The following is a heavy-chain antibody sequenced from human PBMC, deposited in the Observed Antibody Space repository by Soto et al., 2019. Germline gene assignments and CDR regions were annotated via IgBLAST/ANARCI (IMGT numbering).Heavy chain of an antibody. V-gene: IGHV1-18*01. CDR1: GYTFTSHG. CDR2: ISAYNGNT. D-gene: IGHD3-10*01. Sequence: APVKGSCKASGYTFTSHGISWGRQAPGQRLEWMGWISAYNGNTNYAQKLQGRVTMTTDTSTSTAYMELRSLRSDDTAVYYCARGLTMVRGLILDAFDMWGQGTMVTVSS. J-gene: IGHJ3*02. CDR3: ARGLTMVRGLILDAFDM.